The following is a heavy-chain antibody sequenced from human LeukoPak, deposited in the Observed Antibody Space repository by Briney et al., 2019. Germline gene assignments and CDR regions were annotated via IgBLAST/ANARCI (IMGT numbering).Heavy chain of an antibody. CDR3: AGPHYYGSGSYPKDYYYGMDV. V-gene: IGHV1-69*13. Sequence: SVKVSCKASGGTFSSYAISWVRQAPGQGLEWMGGIIPIFGTANYAQKFQGRVMITADESTSTAYMELSSLRSEDTAVYYCAGPHYYGSGSYPKDYYYGMDVWGKGTTVTVSS. D-gene: IGHD3-10*01. CDR2: IIPIFGTA. CDR1: GGTFSSYA. J-gene: IGHJ6*04.